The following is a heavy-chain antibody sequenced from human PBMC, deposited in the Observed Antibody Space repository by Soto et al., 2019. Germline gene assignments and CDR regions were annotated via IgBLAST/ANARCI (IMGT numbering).Heavy chain of an antibody. CDR3: ARGSSIAGLYYGTDV. V-gene: IGHV4-31*03. CDR1: GGSISSGGYY. J-gene: IGHJ6*02. CDR2: NYYSGIT. Sequence: PSETLSLTCTVSGGSISSGGYYWTWIRQHPGKGLEWIGYNYYSGITYYNPSLKSRVTISLDTSKNQFSLKLSSVTAADTAVYYCARGSSIAGLYYGTDVWGQGTTVTVSS. D-gene: IGHD6-6*01.